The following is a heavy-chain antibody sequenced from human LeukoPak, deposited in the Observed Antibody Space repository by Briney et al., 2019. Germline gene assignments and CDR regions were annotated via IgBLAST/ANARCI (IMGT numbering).Heavy chain of an antibody. CDR1: GGSFSGYY. CDR2: INHSGST. J-gene: IGHJ6*02. Sequence: SETLSLTCAVYGGSFSGYYWSWIRQPPGKGLEWIGEINHSGSTNYNPSLKSRVTISIDKSKNQFSLKMSFVTAADTAVYYCASKRDFYYGMDVWGHGTTVTVSS. CDR3: ASKRDFYYGMDV. V-gene: IGHV4-34*01.